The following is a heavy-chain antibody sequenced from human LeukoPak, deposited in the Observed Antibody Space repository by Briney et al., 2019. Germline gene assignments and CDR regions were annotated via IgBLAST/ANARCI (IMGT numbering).Heavy chain of an antibody. V-gene: IGHV4-59*01. CDR3: AAGGDGYNEETYYFDY. CDR1: GFNFDDYA. CDR2: IYYSGST. D-gene: IGHD5-24*01. Sequence: PGGSLRLSCAASGFNFDDYATHWVRQAPGKGLEWIGYIYYSGSTNYNPSLKSRVTISVDTSKNQFSLKLSSVTAADTAVYYCAAGGDGYNEETYYFDYWGQGTLVTVSS. J-gene: IGHJ4*02.